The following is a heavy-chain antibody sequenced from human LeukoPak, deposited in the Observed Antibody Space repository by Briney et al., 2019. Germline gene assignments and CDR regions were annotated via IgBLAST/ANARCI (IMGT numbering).Heavy chain of an antibody. CDR3: ASSYGFFH. CDR1: GGSISSGNYY. Sequence: PSETLSLTCTVSGGSISSGNYYWGWIRQPPGKGLEWIGSIYYSGSTYYNPSLKSRVTISGDTSKNQFSLKLISVTAADTAVYYCASSYGFFHWGQGTLVTVSS. J-gene: IGHJ4*02. CDR2: IYYSGST. D-gene: IGHD5-18*01. V-gene: IGHV4-39*07.